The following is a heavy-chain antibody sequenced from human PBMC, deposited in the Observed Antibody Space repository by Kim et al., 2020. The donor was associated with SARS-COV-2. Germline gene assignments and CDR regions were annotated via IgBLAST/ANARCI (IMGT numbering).Heavy chain of an antibody. CDR3: AKDLTTVVPPKDYYYYALDV. Sequence: GRFTISRDNSKNTLYLQLNHLRAEDTAVYYCAKDLTTVVPPKDYYYYALDVWGQGTTVTVSS. D-gene: IGHD4-17*01. J-gene: IGHJ6*02. V-gene: IGHV3-53*01.